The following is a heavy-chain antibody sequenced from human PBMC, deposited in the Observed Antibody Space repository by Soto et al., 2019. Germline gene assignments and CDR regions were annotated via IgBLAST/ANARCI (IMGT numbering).Heavy chain of an antibody. CDR2: IYYSGST. CDR3: AIVRFLEWYFDY. D-gene: IGHD3-3*01. CDR1: GGSISSYY. Sequence: SETLSLTCTVSGGSISSYYWSWIRQPPGKGLEWLGYIYYSGSTNYNPSLKSRVTISVDTSKNQFSLKLSSVTAADTAVYYCAIVRFLEWYFDYWGQGTLVIVSS. V-gene: IGHV4-59*01. J-gene: IGHJ4*02.